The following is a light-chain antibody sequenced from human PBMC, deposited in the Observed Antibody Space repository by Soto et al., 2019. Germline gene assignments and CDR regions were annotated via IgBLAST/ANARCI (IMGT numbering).Light chain of an antibody. CDR3: QQSYSTPLT. CDR2: AAS. J-gene: IGKJ4*01. CDR1: QSISSN. Sequence: DIQMTQSPSYLSASVGDRVTITCRASQSISSNLNWYQQKPGKAPKLLIYAASSLQSGVPSRFSGSGSGTDFTLTISSLQPEDFATYYCQQSYSTPLTFGGGTKVDIK. V-gene: IGKV1-39*01.